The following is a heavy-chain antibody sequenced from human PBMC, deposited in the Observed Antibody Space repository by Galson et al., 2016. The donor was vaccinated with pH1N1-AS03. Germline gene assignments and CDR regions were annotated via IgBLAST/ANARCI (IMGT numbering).Heavy chain of an antibody. V-gene: IGHV3-7*01. CDR2: IKQDGSEE. CDR1: RFTISDYW. J-gene: IGHJ6*02. Sequence: SLRLSCAASRFTISDYWMSWVRQAPGKGLEWVANIKQDGSEEYYVDSVKGRFTISRDNSKNSLYLQMNSLRVEDTAVYYCSRDPLGCLTCPLYYNYVLDVWGQGATVTVSS. CDR3: SRDPLGCLTCPLYYNYVLDV. D-gene: IGHD5/OR15-5a*01.